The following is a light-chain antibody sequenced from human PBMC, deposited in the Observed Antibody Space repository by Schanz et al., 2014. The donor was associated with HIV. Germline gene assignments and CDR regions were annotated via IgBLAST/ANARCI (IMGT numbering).Light chain of an antibody. Sequence: QSALTQPRSASGSPGQSVTISCTGTSSDVGGYNYVSWYQQHPGKAPKLLISEVNKRPSGVPDRFSGSKSGSTASLTVSGLQPEDEADYYCSSFAGTNIPWVFGGGTKLTVL. CDR3: SSFAGTNIPWV. J-gene: IGLJ3*02. CDR2: EVN. CDR1: SSDVGGYNY. V-gene: IGLV2-8*01.